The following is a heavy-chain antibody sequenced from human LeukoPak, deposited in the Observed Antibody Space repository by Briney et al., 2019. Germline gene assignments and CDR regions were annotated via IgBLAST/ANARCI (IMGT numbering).Heavy chain of an antibody. D-gene: IGHD3-22*01. J-gene: IGHJ4*02. Sequence: PGGSLRLSCATSGFTFDDYAMHWVRQAPGKGLEWVSGISWNSGSIGYADSVKGRFTISRDNAKDSLYLQMNSLRADDTALYYCAKGAHYDSSGYLGYWGQGTLVTVSS. CDR3: AKGAHYDSSGYLGY. V-gene: IGHV3-9*01. CDR1: GFTFDDYA. CDR2: ISWNSGSI.